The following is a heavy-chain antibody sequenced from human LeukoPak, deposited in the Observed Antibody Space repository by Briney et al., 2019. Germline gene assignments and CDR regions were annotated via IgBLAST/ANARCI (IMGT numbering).Heavy chain of an antibody. CDR3: ARGGYYGSGNDFRFDP. Sequence: SETLSLTCTVSGYSISSGYYWGWIRQPPGKGLEWIGSIYHSGSTYYNPSLKSRVTISVDTSKSQFSLKLSSVTAADTAIYYCARGGYYGSGNDFRFDPWGQGTLVTVSS. J-gene: IGHJ5*02. CDR2: IYHSGST. V-gene: IGHV4-38-2*02. CDR1: GYSISSGYY. D-gene: IGHD3-10*01.